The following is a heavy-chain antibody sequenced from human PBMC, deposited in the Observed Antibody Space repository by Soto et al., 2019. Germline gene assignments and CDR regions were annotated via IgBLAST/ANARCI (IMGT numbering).Heavy chain of an antibody. J-gene: IGHJ4*02. CDR1: GYTFTSYG. Sequence: ASVKVSCKASGYTFTSYGISWVRQAPGQGLEWMGWISAYNGNTNYAQKLQGRVTMTTDTSTSTAYMELRSLRSDDTAVYYCARVAGNPTDYGDYPVDYWGRGTLVTISS. CDR3: ARVAGNPTDYGDYPVDY. V-gene: IGHV1-18*01. CDR2: ISAYNGNT. D-gene: IGHD4-17*01.